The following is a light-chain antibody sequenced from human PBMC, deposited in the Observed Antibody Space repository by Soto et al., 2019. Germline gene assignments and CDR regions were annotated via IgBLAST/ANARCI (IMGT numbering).Light chain of an antibody. J-gene: IGLJ1*01. CDR3: TSFGNRNNV. CDR1: SSDVGAYNY. Sequence: QSALTQPPSASGSPGQSVTISCTGTSSDVGAYNYVSWYQQLPGKAPKLMIYEVTKRPSGVPDRFSGSKSGNTASLTVSGLLAEDEADYYCTSFGNRNNVFGTGTKVTVL. CDR2: EVT. V-gene: IGLV2-8*01.